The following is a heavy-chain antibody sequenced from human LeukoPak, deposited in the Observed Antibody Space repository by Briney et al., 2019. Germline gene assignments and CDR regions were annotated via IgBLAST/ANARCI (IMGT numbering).Heavy chain of an antibody. Sequence: GASLQISCKGSENSFTNCWIAWVRQMPGKGLEWMGIIYPGDSDTRYSPTFQGQVTISADRSSTTAYLQWSGLKASDTAMYYCARSVDSTTSTLPYWGQGTLVTVSS. CDR3: ARSVDSTTSTLPY. J-gene: IGHJ4*02. CDR1: ENSFTNCW. V-gene: IGHV5-51*01. D-gene: IGHD5-18*01. CDR2: IYPGDSDT.